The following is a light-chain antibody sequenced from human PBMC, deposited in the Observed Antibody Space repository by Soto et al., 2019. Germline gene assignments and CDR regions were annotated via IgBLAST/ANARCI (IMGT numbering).Light chain of an antibody. CDR1: SSNNGAGYD. CDR3: QSYDSSLSGGV. CDR2: GNS. J-gene: IGLJ3*02. Sequence: QSVPAQPPSVSGAPGQRVTMSCTGSSSNNGAGYDVHWYQQLPGTAPKLLIYGNSNRPSGVPDRFSGSKSGTSASLAITGLQAEDEADYYCQSYDSSLSGGVFGGGTKLTVL. V-gene: IGLV1-40*01.